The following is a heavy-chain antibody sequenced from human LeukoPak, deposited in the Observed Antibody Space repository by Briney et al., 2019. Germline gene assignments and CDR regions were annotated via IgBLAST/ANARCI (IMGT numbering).Heavy chain of an antibody. Sequence: SVKVSCKASGGTFSSYAISWVRQAPGQGLGWMGGIIPIFGTANYAQKFQGRVTITTDESTSTAYMELSSLRSEDTAVYYCASWMSSSWPFDYWGQGTLVTVSS. V-gene: IGHV1-69*05. CDR3: ASWMSSSWPFDY. D-gene: IGHD6-13*01. CDR2: IIPIFGTA. J-gene: IGHJ4*02. CDR1: GGTFSSYA.